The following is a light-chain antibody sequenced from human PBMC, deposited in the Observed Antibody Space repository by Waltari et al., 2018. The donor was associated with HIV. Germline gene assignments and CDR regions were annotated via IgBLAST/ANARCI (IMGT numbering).Light chain of an antibody. CDR3: QYYNTYSRT. CDR1: QSISSW. CDR2: KAS. Sequence: DIQMTQSTSTLSASVGDRATITCRASQSISSWLAWYQMKPGKAPKLLIYKASSLESGVSSRFSGSGSGTEFTLTISSLQPDDFATYYCQYYNTYSRTFGQGTKVEL. J-gene: IGKJ2*02. V-gene: IGKV1-5*03.